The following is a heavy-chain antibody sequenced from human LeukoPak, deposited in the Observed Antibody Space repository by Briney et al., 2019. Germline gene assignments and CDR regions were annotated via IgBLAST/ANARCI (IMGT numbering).Heavy chain of an antibody. Sequence: SETLSLTCTVSGGSISSYYWSWIRQPPGKGLEWIGYIYYSGSTNYNPSLKGRVTISVDTSKNQFSLKLSSVTAADTAVYYCARSGFYGDYTFYYWGQGTLVTVSS. CDR1: GGSISSYY. CDR2: IYYSGST. J-gene: IGHJ4*02. V-gene: IGHV4-59*01. CDR3: ARSGFYGDYTFYY. D-gene: IGHD4-17*01.